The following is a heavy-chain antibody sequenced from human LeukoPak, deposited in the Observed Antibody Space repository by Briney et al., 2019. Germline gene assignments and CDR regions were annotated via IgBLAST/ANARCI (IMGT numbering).Heavy chain of an antibody. CDR3: ARDGGTSSSGYFF. V-gene: IGHV3-7*01. J-gene: IGHJ4*02. Sequence: GRSLRLSCAASGFTFDDYAMHWVRQAPGKGLEWVANIKQDGSEKYYVDSVKGRFTISRDNAKNSLYLQMNSLRAEDTAVYYCARDGGTSSSGYFFWGQGTLVTVSS. CDR1: GFTFDDYA. D-gene: IGHD3-22*01. CDR2: IKQDGSEK.